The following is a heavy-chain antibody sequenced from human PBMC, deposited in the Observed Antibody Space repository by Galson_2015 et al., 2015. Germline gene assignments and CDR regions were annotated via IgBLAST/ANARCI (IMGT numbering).Heavy chain of an antibody. V-gene: IGHV3-48*03. J-gene: IGHJ4*02. CDR3: ARGIAVAGTGGDSYFDY. CDR1: GFTFSSYE. Sequence: SLRLSCAASGFTFSSYEMNWVRQAPGKGLEWVSYISSSGSTIYYADSVKGRFTIPRDNAKNSLYLQMNSLRAEDTAVYYCARGIAVAGTGGDSYFDYWGQGTLVTVSS. D-gene: IGHD6-19*01. CDR2: ISSSGSTI.